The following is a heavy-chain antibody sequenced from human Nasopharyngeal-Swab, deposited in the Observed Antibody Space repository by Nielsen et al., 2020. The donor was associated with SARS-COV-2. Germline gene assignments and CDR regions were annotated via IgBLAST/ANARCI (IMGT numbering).Heavy chain of an antibody. D-gene: IGHD2-15*01. Sequence: EHLSLTCTVSGGSFSSYYWSWIRQPPGKRLEWIGYIYYSGSTNYNPSLKSRVTISVDTSKNQFSLKLSSVTAADTAVYYCARDQVYCSGGSCYPYNWFDPWGQGTLVTVSS. CDR1: GGSFSSYY. CDR2: IYYSGST. J-gene: IGHJ5*02. CDR3: ARDQVYCSGGSCYPYNWFDP. V-gene: IGHV4-59*01.